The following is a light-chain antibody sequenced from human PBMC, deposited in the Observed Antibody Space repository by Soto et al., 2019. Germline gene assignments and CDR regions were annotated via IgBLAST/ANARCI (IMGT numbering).Light chain of an antibody. CDR1: QSIYEK. CDR2: DTS. CDR3: QQYNRWPLT. J-gene: IGKJ4*01. Sequence: EIVMTQSPATLSVSPGERVTLFCRASQSIYEKLAWYQQKPGQTPRLVIYDTSTRATGTPGSFSGSGSGTVFTLTISSLQSEDFAVYYCQQYNRWPLTFGGGTKVEIK. V-gene: IGKV3-15*01.